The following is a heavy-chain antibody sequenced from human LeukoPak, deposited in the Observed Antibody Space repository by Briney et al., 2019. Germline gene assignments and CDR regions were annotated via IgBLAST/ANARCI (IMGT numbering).Heavy chain of an antibody. Sequence: SETLSLTCIVSGGSISSTVSYWGWVRQPPGKGLEWIGSIHYSGSTYYIPSLKSRITISLDMSKNQYSLKLTSVTAADMAVYYCARDVGFFDIDYWGQGILVTVSS. CDR2: IHYSGST. V-gene: IGHV4-39*07. CDR3: ARDVGFFDIDY. CDR1: GGSISSTVSY. D-gene: IGHD3-9*01. J-gene: IGHJ4*02.